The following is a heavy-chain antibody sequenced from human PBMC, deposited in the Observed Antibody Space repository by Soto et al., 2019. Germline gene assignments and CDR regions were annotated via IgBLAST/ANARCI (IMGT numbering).Heavy chain of an antibody. CDR2: IYHSGST. D-gene: IGHD6-19*01. J-gene: IGHJ4*02. Sequence: SETLSLTCAVSGGSISSGGYSWSWIRQPPGKGLEWIGYIYHSGSTYYNPSLKSRVTISVDTSKNQFSLKLSSVTAADTAVYYCARRGYSAGWYYFDYWGQGTLVTVSS. CDR1: GGSISSGGYS. CDR3: ARRGYSAGWYYFDY. V-gene: IGHV4-30-2*01.